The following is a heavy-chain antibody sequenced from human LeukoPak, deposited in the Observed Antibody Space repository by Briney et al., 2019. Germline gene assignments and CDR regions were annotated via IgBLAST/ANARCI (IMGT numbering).Heavy chain of an antibody. V-gene: IGHV4-61*02. J-gene: IGHJ4*02. CDR1: GGSISSGSYY. D-gene: IGHD5-12*01. CDR3: ARRVPERLRPYGRPRYFDY. CDR2: IYTSGST. Sequence: SETLSLTCTVSGGSISSGSYYWSWIRQPAGKGLEWIGRIYTSGSTNYNPPLKSRVTISVDTSKNQFSLKLSSVTAADTAVYYCARRVPERLRPYGRPRYFDYWGQGTLVTVSS.